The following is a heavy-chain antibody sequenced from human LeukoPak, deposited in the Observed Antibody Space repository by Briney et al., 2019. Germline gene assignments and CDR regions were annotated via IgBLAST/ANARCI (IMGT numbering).Heavy chain of an antibody. J-gene: IGHJ3*02. CDR3: ARVDDLDAFDI. CDR2: ISDDGTSK. V-gene: IGHV3-30*04. Sequence: PGGSLRLSCVTSGFTFSNHAMHWVRQGPGKGLEWVAVISDDGTSKFYADSVKGRFTIFRDNSKNTLFLQINSLRPEDTAMYYCARVDDLDAFDIWGQGTLVTVFS. D-gene: IGHD2-2*03. CDR1: GFTFSNHA.